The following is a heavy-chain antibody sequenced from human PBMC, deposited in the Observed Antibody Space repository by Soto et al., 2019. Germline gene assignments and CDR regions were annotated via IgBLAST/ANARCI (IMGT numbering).Heavy chain of an antibody. CDR3: ARHFSQGFLEWLLDYGMDV. D-gene: IGHD3-3*01. V-gene: IGHV5-51*01. Sequence: PGESLKISCKGSGYSFTSYWIGWVRQMPGKGLEWMGIIYPGDSDTRYSPSFQGQVTISADKSISTAYLQWSSLKASDTAMYYCARHFSQGFLEWLLDYGMDVWGQGTTVTVSS. J-gene: IGHJ6*02. CDR1: GYSFTSYW. CDR2: IYPGDSDT.